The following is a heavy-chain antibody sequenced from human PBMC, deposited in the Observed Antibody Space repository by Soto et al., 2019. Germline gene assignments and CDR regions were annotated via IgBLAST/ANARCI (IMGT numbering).Heavy chain of an antibody. CDR2: ISQSGST. Sequence: QVQLQQWGAGLLKPSETLSLTCAVYGQSFSGHTWSWIRQSPGKGLEWIGAISQSGSTYYNPSLKTRVTISADTSKNQFSLTLNSVTAADTGVFYCARGSGIAVIPGDLEEVHYDYWGQGTLGSVSS. D-gene: IGHD2-2*01. CDR1: GQSFSGHT. J-gene: IGHJ4*02. V-gene: IGHV4-34*01. CDR3: ARGSGIAVIPGDLEEVHYDY.